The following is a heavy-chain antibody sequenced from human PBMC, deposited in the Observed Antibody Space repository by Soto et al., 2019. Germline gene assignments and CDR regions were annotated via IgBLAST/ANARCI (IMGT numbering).Heavy chain of an antibody. CDR1: GGSISSSSYY. J-gene: IGHJ6*03. CDR3: ARLLVGGYCSSTSCYAFVDYYYYMDV. D-gene: IGHD2-2*01. Sequence: LQETLSLTCTVSGGSISSSSYYWGWIRQPPGKGLEWIGSIYYSGSTYYNPSLKSRVTISVDTSKNQFSLKLSSVTAADTAVYYCARLLVGGYCSSTSCYAFVDYYYYMDVWGKGTTVTVSS. CDR2: IYYSGST. V-gene: IGHV4-39*01.